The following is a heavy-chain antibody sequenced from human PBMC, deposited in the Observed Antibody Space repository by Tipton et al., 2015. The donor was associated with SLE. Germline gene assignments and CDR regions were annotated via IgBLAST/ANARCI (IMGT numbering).Heavy chain of an antibody. V-gene: IGHV4-39*07. J-gene: IGHJ6*03. CDR1: GGSINSPTYY. D-gene: IGHD3-3*01. Sequence: TLSLTCTVSGGSINSPTYYWGWIRQPPGKGLEWIGSIYYTGSAYYNPSLKSRVIISVDPSKNQFSLRLNSVTAADTAVYYCARDLAIFGVVPFNYMDIWGKGTTVTVSS. CDR2: IYYTGSA. CDR3: ARDLAIFGVVPFNYMDI.